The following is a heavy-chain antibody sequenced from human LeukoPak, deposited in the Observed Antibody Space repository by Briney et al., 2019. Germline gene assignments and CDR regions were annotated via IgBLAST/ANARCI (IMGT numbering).Heavy chain of an antibody. V-gene: IGHV3-33*01. CDR2: IWYDGSNK. D-gene: IGHD3-10*01. CDR1: GFTFSSYG. CDR3: ARDLDTMVRGVIGSYYYYYGMDV. Sequence: GGSLRLSCAASGFTFSSYGMHWVRQAPGKGLEWVAVIWYDGSNKYHADSAKGRFTISRDNSKNTLYLQMNSLRAEDTAVYYCARDLDTMVRGVIGSYYYYYGMDVWGQGTTVTVSS. J-gene: IGHJ6*02.